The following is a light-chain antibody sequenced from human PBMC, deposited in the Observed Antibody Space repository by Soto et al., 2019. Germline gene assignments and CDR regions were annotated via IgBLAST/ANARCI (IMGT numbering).Light chain of an antibody. V-gene: IGLV2-8*01. CDR1: SSDVGGYDY. CDR2: EVI. Sequence: QSVLTQPPSASGSPGQSVTISCTGTSSDVGGYDYVSWYQQHPGKAPKLIVYEVIKRPSGVPDRFSGSKSGNTASLTISGLQAEDEADYYCSSYTSSSTVVFGGGTKLTVL. J-gene: IGLJ2*01. CDR3: SSYTSSSTVV.